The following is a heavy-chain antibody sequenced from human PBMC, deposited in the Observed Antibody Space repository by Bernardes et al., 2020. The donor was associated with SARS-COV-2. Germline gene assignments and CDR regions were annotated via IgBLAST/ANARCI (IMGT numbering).Heavy chain of an antibody. V-gene: IGHV1-8*01. Sequence: ASVKVSCRASGYAFTNYDINWVRQATGQGLEWMGRIKPSSGDTAYAQKFQGRVTMTRDISTTTVYLELSSLRSEDTAVYYCARGKFSSTYWGQGTLVTVSS. CDR2: IKPSSGDT. CDR1: GYAFTNYD. CDR3: ARGKFSSTY. J-gene: IGHJ4*02. D-gene: IGHD2-2*01.